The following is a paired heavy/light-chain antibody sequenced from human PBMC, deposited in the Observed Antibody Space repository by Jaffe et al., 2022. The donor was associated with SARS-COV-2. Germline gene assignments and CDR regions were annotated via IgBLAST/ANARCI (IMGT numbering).Heavy chain of an antibody. J-gene: IGHJ4*02. CDR2: AYYDGDT. CDR3: ATDRVLYASEN. CDR1: GAFVNNGDYF. V-gene: IGHV4-61*08. Sequence: VQLQESGPGLVKPSESLSLTCDVSGAFVNNGDYFWGWIRQPPGKALEWIGYAYYDGDTKYNPSLKSRVTISLDTSKNQVSLMLRSLTADDTAMYYCATDRVLYASENWGQGILVTVSS. D-gene: IGHD2-8*01.
Light chain of an antibody. V-gene: IGKV3-20*01. J-gene: IGKJ4*01. CDR3: QHFSGSRT. Sequence: EVVLTQSPGTLSLSPGERVTLSCRASQRLTSTYVAWYQQKPGQAPRLLIYGASNRATGIPDRFSGSGSRTDFTLTISRLEPEDSAVYYCQHFSGSRTFGGGTKVEIK. CDR2: GAS. CDR1: QRLTSTY.